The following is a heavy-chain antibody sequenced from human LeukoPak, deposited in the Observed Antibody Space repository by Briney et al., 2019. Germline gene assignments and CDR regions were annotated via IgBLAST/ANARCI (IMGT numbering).Heavy chain of an antibody. CDR2: IYYSGST. D-gene: IGHD3-22*01. Sequence: SETLSLTCTVSGGSISRYYWSWMRQPPGKGLEGIGYIYYSGSTNYNPSLKSRVTISVDTSKNQFSLKLSSVTAADTAVYYCARGDLFDYYDSSGYYYGAFDIWGQGTMVTVSS. CDR1: GGSISRYY. J-gene: IGHJ3*02. CDR3: ARGDLFDYYDSSGYYYGAFDI. V-gene: IGHV4-59*01.